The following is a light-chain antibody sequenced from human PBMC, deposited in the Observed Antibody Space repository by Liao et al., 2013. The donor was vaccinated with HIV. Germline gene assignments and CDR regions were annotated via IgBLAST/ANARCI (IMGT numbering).Light chain of an antibody. CDR2: YDS. J-gene: IGLJ3*02. V-gene: IGLV3-21*04. CDR1: NIGSKS. Sequence: SYELTQPPSVSVSPGKTASITCGGNNIGSKSVHWCQQKPGQAPVMVIYYDSDRPSGIPERFSGSNSGNTATLTVSRVEAGDEADYFCQVWDSSGDHPRVFGGGTKLTVL. CDR3: QVWDSSGDHPRV.